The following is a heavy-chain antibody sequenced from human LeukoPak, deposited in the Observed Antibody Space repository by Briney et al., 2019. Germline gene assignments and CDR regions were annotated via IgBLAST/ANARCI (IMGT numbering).Heavy chain of an antibody. CDR1: GYSISSSNW. J-gene: IGHJ4*02. Sequence: SETLSLTCAVSGYSISSSNWWGWIRQPPGKGLEWIGYIYYSGNTHYNPSLKSRVTMSVDTSKNQFSLNLSSVTAVDTAIYYCAKSVDGGNSPFDYWGQGTLVTVSS. V-gene: IGHV4-28*01. CDR3: AKSVDGGNSPFDY. CDR2: IYYSGNT. D-gene: IGHD4-23*01.